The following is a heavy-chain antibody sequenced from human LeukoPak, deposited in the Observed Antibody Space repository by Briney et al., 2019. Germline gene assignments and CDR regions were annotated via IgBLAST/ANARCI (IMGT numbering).Heavy chain of an antibody. CDR3: ARGLRGTKDSKLRFLGGGLNWFDP. Sequence: PGGSLRLSCAASGFTFGSYGMHWVRQAPGKGLEWVAVISYDGSHKYYADSVKGRFTISRDNSKNTLYLQMNSLRAEDTAVYYCARGLRGTKDSKLRFLGGGLNWFDPWGQGTLVTVSS. J-gene: IGHJ5*02. V-gene: IGHV3-30*03. D-gene: IGHD3-3*01. CDR2: ISYDGSHK. CDR1: GFTFGSYG.